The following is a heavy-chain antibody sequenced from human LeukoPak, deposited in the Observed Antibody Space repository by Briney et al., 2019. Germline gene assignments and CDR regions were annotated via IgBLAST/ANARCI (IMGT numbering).Heavy chain of an antibody. CDR2: IKQDGSEK. CDR3: ARDKVVGATYFDY. D-gene: IGHD1-26*01. CDR1: GFTFSSYW. V-gene: IGHV3-7*01. J-gene: IGHJ4*02. Sequence: TGGSLRLSCAASGFTFSSYWMSWVRQAPGKGVEWVANIKQDGSEKYYMDSVKGRFTISRDNAKNSLYLQMNSLRAEDTAVYYCARDKVVGATYFDYWGQGTLVAVSS.